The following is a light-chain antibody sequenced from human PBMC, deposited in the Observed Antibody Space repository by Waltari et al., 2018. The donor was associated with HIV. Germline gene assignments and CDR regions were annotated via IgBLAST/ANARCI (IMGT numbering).Light chain of an antibody. CDR1: QCVSSSY. V-gene: IGKV3-20*01. J-gene: IGKJ3*01. Sequence: EIVLTQSPGTLSLSPGERATLTCSASQCVSSSYLAWYQQKPGHAPRLLIYGASSRAAGIPDRFSGSGSGTDFSLTIRRLEPEDFAVYFCQQYATASFTFGPGTKVDIK. CDR3: QQYATASFT. CDR2: GAS.